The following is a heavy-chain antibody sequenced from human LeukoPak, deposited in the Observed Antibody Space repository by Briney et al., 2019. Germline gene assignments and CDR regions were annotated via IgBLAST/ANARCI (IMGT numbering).Heavy chain of an antibody. J-gene: IGHJ4*02. CDR1: GGSISSGGYY. V-gene: IGHV4-30-2*01. CDR2: IYHSGST. Sequence: PSQTLSLTCTVSGGSISSGGYYWSWIRQPPGKGLESIGYIYHSGSTYYNPSLKSRVTISVDRSKNQFSLKLSSVTAADTAVYYCAREGGSSYFDYWGQGTLVTVSS. D-gene: IGHD1-26*01. CDR3: AREGGSSYFDY.